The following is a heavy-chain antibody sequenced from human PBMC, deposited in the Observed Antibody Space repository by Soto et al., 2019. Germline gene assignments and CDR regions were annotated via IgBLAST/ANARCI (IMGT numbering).Heavy chain of an antibody. D-gene: IGHD3-10*01. V-gene: IGHV3-23*01. Sequence: EVQLLQSGGGVVPPGGSLRLACATSGFTFNTYPMTWVRQAPGKGLGWVSSISSTAGRTSSYADSVKGSFAISRDFSDNTVYLQMNNLRVDDTAVYFCAKGVLSFHYGMEVWGQGTTVTVSS. CDR2: ISSTAGRTS. J-gene: IGHJ6*02. CDR3: AKGVLSFHYGMEV. CDR1: GFTFNTYP.